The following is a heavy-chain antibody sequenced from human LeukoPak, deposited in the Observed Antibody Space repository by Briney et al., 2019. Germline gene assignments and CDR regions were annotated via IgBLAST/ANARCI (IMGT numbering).Heavy chain of an antibody. CDR1: GFTFSDHY. D-gene: IGHD1-26*01. CDR2: TRNKANSYTT. V-gene: IGHV3-72*01. J-gene: IGHJ4*02. Sequence: GSLRLSCAASGFTFSDHYMDWVRQPPGNVLEWVGRTRNKANSYTTEYSASVKARFTISRDDSKNSLYLQMNSLKTEDTAVYYCARGPPGISHPLDYWGQGTLVTVSS. CDR3: ARGPPGISHPLDY.